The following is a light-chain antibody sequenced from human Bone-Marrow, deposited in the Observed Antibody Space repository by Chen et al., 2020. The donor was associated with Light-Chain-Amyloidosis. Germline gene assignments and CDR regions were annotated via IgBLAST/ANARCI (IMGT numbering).Light chain of an antibody. Sequence: QSALTQPASVSGSPGQSITISCTGTSSDVGGDNHVSWYQQHPDKAPKLMIYEVTNRPSWVPDRFSGSKSYNTASLTISGLQSEDDADYYCSSYTITNTLVFGSGTTVTVL. V-gene: IGLV2-14*01. CDR3: SSYTITNTLV. CDR2: EVT. J-gene: IGLJ1*01. CDR1: SSDVGGDNH.